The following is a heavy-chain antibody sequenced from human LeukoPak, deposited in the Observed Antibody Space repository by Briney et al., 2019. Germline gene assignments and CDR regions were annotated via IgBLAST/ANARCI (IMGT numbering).Heavy chain of an antibody. V-gene: IGHV3-23*01. CDR1: GFTFSDYY. CDR3: AKDCEYSGYDYFDY. CDR2: ISGSGGST. Sequence: PGGSLRLSCAASGFTFSDYYMSWIRQAPGKGLEWVSAISGSGGSTYYADSVKGRFTISRDNSKNTLYLQMNSLRAEDTAVYYCAKDCEYSGYDYFDYWGQGTLVTVSS. J-gene: IGHJ4*02. D-gene: IGHD5-12*01.